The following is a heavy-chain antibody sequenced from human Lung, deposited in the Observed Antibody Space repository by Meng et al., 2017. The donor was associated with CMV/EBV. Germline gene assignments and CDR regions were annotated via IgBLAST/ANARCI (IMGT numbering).Heavy chain of an antibody. D-gene: IGHD2-2*01. Sequence: SVXVSXXASGYTFTGYYMHWVRQTPGQGLEWMGWINPNSGGTNYAQKFQGRVTMTRDTSISTAYMELSRLRSDDTAVYYCARVDCSSTSCYLLDGWFDPWGQGTLVTVSS. V-gene: IGHV1-2*02. J-gene: IGHJ5*02. CDR3: ARVDCSSTSCYLLDGWFDP. CDR2: INPNSGGT. CDR1: GYTFTGYY.